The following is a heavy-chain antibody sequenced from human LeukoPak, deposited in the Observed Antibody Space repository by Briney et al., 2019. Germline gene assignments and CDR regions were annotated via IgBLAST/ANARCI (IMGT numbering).Heavy chain of an antibody. Sequence: PGGSLRLSCAVPGFPFNVYYMSWIRQAPGKGLEWISYIGLNGYPLDYADSVKGRFTISRDNANNLLYLDMDSLTAEDTAVYYCARKDFSSGSFNYWGQGSLVTVSS. J-gene: IGHJ4*02. CDR2: IGLNGYPL. V-gene: IGHV3-11*04. CDR3: ARKDFSSGSFNY. D-gene: IGHD3-22*01. CDR1: GFPFNVYY.